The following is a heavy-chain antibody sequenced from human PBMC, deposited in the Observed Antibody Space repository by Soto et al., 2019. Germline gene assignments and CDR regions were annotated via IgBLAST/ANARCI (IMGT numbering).Heavy chain of an antibody. Sequence: EVQLVESGGGLGQPGGSLRLSCAASGFTFSSYWMHWVRQAPGKGLVWVSRINSDGSSTSYADSVKGRFTISRDNAKNTLYLQMNSLRSEDTAVYYCAGSGSYRYYGMDVWGQGTTVTVSS. CDR3: AGSGSYRYYGMDV. V-gene: IGHV3-74*01. J-gene: IGHJ6*02. D-gene: IGHD3-10*01. CDR1: GFTFSSYW. CDR2: INSDGSST.